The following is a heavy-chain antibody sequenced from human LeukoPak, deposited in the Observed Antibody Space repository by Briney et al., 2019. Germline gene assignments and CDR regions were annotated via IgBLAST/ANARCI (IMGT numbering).Heavy chain of an antibody. Sequence: GGSLRLSCAASGFTFSSYGMHWVRQAPGKGLEWVSGISWNSGSIGYADSVKGRFTISRDNAENSLYLQMNSLRAEDTALYYCARATHYYESSGYDYWGQGTLVTVSS. CDR2: ISWNSGSI. CDR3: ARATHYYESSGYDY. CDR1: GFTFSSYG. V-gene: IGHV3-9*01. J-gene: IGHJ4*02. D-gene: IGHD3-22*01.